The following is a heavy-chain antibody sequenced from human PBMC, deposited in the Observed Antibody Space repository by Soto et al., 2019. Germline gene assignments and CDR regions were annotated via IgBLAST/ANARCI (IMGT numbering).Heavy chain of an antibody. CDR3: ARDQGVAASGITWLDP. D-gene: IGHD6-13*01. V-gene: IGHV4-4*07. Sequence: SETLSLTCTVSGASMNSYHWSWIRQPAGKGLEWIGHIHSSGSTNYNPSLKSRVTMSVDTSKNQLSLRLMSLSAADTAVYYCARDQGVAASGITWLDPCGQRPLVTVSS. CDR1: GASMNSYH. J-gene: IGHJ5*02. CDR2: IHSSGST.